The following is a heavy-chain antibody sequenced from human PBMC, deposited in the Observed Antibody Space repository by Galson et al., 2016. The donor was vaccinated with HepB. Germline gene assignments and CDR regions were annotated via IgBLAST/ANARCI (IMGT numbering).Heavy chain of an antibody. V-gene: IGHV4-31*03. CDR2: IYHSGST. D-gene: IGHD5-24*01. Sequence: TLSLTCSVSGYTLYSGGYYWNWIRQRPGKGLEWIGHIYHSGSTSYNPSLKGRVTASVDTSKNQIFLSMASVTAADTAIYYCARLAVERAATVALYYYNGMDVWGQGTTVIVS. J-gene: IGHJ6*02. CDR3: ARLAVERAATVALYYYNGMDV. CDR1: GYTLYSGGYY.